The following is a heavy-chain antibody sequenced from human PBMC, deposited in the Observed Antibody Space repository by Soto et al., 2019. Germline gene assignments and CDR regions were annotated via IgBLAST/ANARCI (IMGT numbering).Heavy chain of an antibody. J-gene: IGHJ4*02. CDR2: IYPSDGST. Sequence: QVQLVQSGTEVKKSGASLKLSCKTSGYTFTSYYMHWVRQAPGQGLEWMGMIYPSDGSTNYAQKFQGRVTMTRDTSTSTIYMELSSLRSEDTAVYYCVRDNSGFDYWGQGTLVTVSS. V-gene: IGHV1-46*03. CDR1: GYTFTSYY. CDR3: VRDNSGFDY. D-gene: IGHD2-15*01.